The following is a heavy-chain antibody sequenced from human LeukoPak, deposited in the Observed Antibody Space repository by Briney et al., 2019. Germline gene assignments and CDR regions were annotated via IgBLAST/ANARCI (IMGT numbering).Heavy chain of an antibody. D-gene: IGHD2-2*01. J-gene: IGHJ6*02. Sequence: SETLSLTCTVSGGSISSYYWSWIRQPPGKGLEWIGYIYYSGSTNYNPSLKSRVTISVDTSKNQFSLKLSSVTAADTAVYYCAGQSVVVVPAAISVHYYGMDVWGQGTTVTVSS. CDR1: GGSISSYY. CDR2: IYYSGST. V-gene: IGHV4-59*12. CDR3: AGQSVVVVPAAISVHYYGMDV.